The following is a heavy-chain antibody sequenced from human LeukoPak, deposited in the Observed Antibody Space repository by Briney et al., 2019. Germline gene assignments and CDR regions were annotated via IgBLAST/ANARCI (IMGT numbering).Heavy chain of an antibody. J-gene: IGHJ4*02. CDR2: ISSSGTTI. V-gene: IGHV3-11*01. CDR1: GFTFSDYY. Sequence: GGSLRLSCAASGFTFSDYYMSWIRQAPGKGLEWVSYISSSGTTIYYADTVKGRFTISRDNAKNSLYLQMNSLRAEDTAVYYCATERRGMIVVVPYRGGSDYWGQGTLVTVSS. D-gene: IGHD3-22*01. CDR3: ATERRGMIVVVPYRGGSDY.